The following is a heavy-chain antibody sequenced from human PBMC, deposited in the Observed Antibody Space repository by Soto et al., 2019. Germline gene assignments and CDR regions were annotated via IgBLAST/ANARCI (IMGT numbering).Heavy chain of an antibody. CDR1: GGSIRRYY. D-gene: IGHD1-1*01. Sequence: SETLSLTCTVSGGSIRRYYWSWIRQPPGKGLEWIGHIYYSGTTNYNPSLKSRITMSVDTSKNQFSLKLSSVTAADTAVYYCARAVETGGNWFDPWGQRPLVTVSS. V-gene: IGHV4-59*01. J-gene: IGHJ5*02. CDR2: IYYSGTT. CDR3: ARAVETGGNWFDP.